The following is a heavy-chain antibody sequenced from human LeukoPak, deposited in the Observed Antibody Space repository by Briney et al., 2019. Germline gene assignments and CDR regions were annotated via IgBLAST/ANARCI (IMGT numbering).Heavy chain of an antibody. CDR3: ARGYGSGSNWFDP. D-gene: IGHD3-10*01. CDR2: IYSSGST. Sequence: SETLSLTCTVSGGSISTYYWSWIRQPAGKDLEWIGHIYSSGSTNYNPPLKSRVTMSVDTSKNQFSLKLNSVTAADTAVYYCARGYGSGSNWFDPWGQGTLVIVSS. V-gene: IGHV4-4*07. J-gene: IGHJ5*02. CDR1: GGSISTYY.